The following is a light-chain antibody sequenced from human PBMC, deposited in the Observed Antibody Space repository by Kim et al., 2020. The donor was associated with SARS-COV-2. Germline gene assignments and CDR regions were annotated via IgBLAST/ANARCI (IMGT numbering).Light chain of an antibody. V-gene: IGLV2-14*03. CDR2: DVS. CDR3: SSFTRSNTLL. Sequence: QSVLTQPASVSGSPGQSITISCTGTSSDVGGYNAFSWYQQHPGQAPKLMINDVSERPSVVSNRFSGSNAGNTASLTISVLQDEDEDDYYSSSFTRSNTLLFGGGTQLTVL. J-gene: IGLJ2*01. CDR1: SSDVGGYNA.